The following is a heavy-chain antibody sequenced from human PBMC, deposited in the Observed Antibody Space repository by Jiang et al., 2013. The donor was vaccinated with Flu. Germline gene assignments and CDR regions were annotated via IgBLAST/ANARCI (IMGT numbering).Heavy chain of an antibody. J-gene: IGHJ5*02. V-gene: IGHV1-46*01. D-gene: IGHD2-21*02. CDR1: GYTFIGYY. CDR2: INPRGGIT. Sequence: SGAEVKKPGASVKVSCKASGYTFIGYYMHWVRQAPGQGLEWMGIINPRGGITTYAQKFQGRVTMTRDTSTSTVYMELRSLRSEDTAVYYCARDPKTDCGGDCSTGWFDPGAREPWSPSHQ. CDR3: ARDPKTDCGGDCSTGWFDP.